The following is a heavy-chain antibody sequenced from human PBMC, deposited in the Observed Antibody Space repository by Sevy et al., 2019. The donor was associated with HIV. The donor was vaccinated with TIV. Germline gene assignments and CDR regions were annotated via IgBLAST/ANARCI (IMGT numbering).Heavy chain of an antibody. Sequence: ASVKVSCKASGGTFSSYAISWVRQAPGQGLEWMGGIIPIFGTANYAQKFQGRVTITADESTSTAYMELSSLRSEDTAVYYCARDQDDDHVPAPALRHHAFDIWGQGTMVTVSS. V-gene: IGHV1-69*13. CDR2: IIPIFGTA. CDR3: ARDQDDDHVPAPALRHHAFDI. D-gene: IGHD1-1*01. J-gene: IGHJ3*02. CDR1: GGTFSSYA.